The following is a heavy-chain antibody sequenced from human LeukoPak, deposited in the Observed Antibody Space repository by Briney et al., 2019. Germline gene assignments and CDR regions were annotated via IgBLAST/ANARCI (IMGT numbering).Heavy chain of an antibody. CDR3: SSGDFWSGYSLDY. J-gene: IGHJ4*02. CDR1: GFTFGDYP. Sequence: GGSLRLSCTTSGFTFGDYPMSWVRQAPGKGLEWVGFIRSIAYGGTTEYAASVKDRFTISRDDSKSIAYLQMNSLKAEDTAVYYCSSGDFWSGYSLDYWGQGTLVTVSS. V-gene: IGHV3-49*04. CDR2: IRSIAYGGTT. D-gene: IGHD3-3*01.